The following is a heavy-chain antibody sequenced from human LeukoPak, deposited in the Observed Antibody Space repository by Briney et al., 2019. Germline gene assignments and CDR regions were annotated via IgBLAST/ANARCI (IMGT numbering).Heavy chain of an antibody. CDR3: ARLDIVLVVAATPLHYGMDV. D-gene: IGHD2-15*01. Sequence: GASVKVSCKASGYTFTSYGISWVRQAPGQGLEWMGWISAYNGNTNYAQKLQGRVTMTTDTSTSTVYMELRSLRSDDTAVYYCARLDIVLVVAATPLHYGMDVWGQGTTVTVSS. CDR2: ISAYNGNT. CDR1: GYTFTSYG. V-gene: IGHV1-18*01. J-gene: IGHJ6*02.